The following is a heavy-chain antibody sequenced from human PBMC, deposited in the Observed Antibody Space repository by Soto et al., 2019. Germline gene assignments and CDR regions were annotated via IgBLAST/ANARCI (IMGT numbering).Heavy chain of an antibody. J-gene: IGHJ6*02. CDR1: GGSISSGDYY. Sequence: SETLSLTCTVSGGSISSGDYYWSWIRQPPGKGLEWIGYIYYSGSTYYNPSLKSRVTISVDTSKNQFSLKLSSVTAADTAVYYCARDKGGGEGMDVWGQGTTVTVSS. CDR2: IYYSGST. V-gene: IGHV4-30-4*01. D-gene: IGHD2-21*01. CDR3: ARDKGGGEGMDV.